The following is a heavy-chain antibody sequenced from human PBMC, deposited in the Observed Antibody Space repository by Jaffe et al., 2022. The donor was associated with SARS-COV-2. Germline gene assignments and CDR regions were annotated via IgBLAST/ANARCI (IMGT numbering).Heavy chain of an antibody. CDR3: ARLDDSDDCFDY. CDR2: INYSGST. CDR1: GDSITNKRYF. J-gene: IGHJ4*02. Sequence: QLQLQESGPGLVKPSETLSLTCTVSGDSITNKRYFWGWIRQPPGKGLEWIGNINYSGSTYYNPSLRSRVAISADTAKTHFSLKLTSLTAADTAMYHCARLDDSDDCFDYWGPGIMVSVSS. D-gene: IGHD1-1*01. V-gene: IGHV4-39*02.